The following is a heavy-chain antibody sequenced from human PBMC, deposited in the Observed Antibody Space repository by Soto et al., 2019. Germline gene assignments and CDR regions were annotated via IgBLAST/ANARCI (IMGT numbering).Heavy chain of an antibody. CDR1: GGTFNNYT. CDR2: IITVVDIA. Sequence: VQLVQSGAEVKKPGSSVKVSCKTSGGTFNNYTINWVRQAPGQGLEWMGRIITVVDIANSALKFRDRVSIATDKATSTAYMELTSLRSEDTAIYYCAIEVTYTDTDYLFDNSGQGTLVTVSS. CDR3: AIEVTYTDTDYLFDN. V-gene: IGHV1-69*02. D-gene: IGHD2-21*02. J-gene: IGHJ4*02.